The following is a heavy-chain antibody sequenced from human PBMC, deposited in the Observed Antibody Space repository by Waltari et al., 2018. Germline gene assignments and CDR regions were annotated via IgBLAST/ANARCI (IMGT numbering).Heavy chain of an antibody. CDR1: GGSISSSSYY. Sequence: QVQLQESGPGLVKPSETLSLTCTVSGGSISSSSYYWGWIRQPPGKGLEWIGSIYYSGSTYYNPSLKSRVTISVDTSKNQFSLKLSSVTAADTAVYYCAREGEDCSGGSCYSIDFQHWGQGTLVTVSS. CDR3: AREGEDCSGGSCYSIDFQH. J-gene: IGHJ1*01. V-gene: IGHV4-39*07. CDR2: IYYSGST. D-gene: IGHD2-15*01.